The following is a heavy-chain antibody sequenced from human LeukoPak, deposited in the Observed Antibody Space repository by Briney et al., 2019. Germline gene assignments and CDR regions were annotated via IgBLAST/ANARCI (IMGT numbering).Heavy chain of an antibody. D-gene: IGHD5-12*01. CDR2: ISYDGSSK. Sequence: GGSLRLSCAASGFTFSTYAMHWVRQAPGKGLEWVAVISYDGSSKYYADSVKGRFTISRDNSKNTLYLQMNSLRAEDTAVYYCARGPSGYHNTGGQGTLVTVSS. J-gene: IGHJ4*02. CDR1: GFTFSTYA. CDR3: ARGPSGYHNT. V-gene: IGHV3-30*14.